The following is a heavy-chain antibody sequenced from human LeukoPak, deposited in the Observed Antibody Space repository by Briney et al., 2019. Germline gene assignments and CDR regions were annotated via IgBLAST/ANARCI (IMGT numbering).Heavy chain of an antibody. D-gene: IGHD2-2*01. CDR1: GGSISSYY. V-gene: IGHV4-59*01. J-gene: IGHJ2*01. CDR3: ARAIGYCSSTSCYYQGDAPGYFDL. Sequence: PSETLSLTCTVSGGSISSYYWSWIRQPPGKGLEWIGYIYYSGSTNYNPSLKSRVTISVDTSKNQFSLKLSSVTAADTAVYYCARAIGYCSSTSCYYQGDAPGYFDLWGRGTLVTVSS. CDR2: IYYSGST.